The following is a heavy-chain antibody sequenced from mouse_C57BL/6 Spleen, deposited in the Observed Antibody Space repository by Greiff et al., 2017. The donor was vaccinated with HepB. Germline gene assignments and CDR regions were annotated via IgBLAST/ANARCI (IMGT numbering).Heavy chain of an antibody. J-gene: IGHJ4*01. V-gene: IGHV7-3*01. Sequence: DVMLVESGGGLVQPGGSLSLSCAASGFTFTDYYMSWVRQPPGKALEWLGFIRNKANGYTTEYSASVKGRFTISRDNSQSILYLQMNALRAENSATYYCASLDYDGPYYDAMDYWGQGTSVTVSS. CDR3: ASLDYDGPYYDAMDY. CDR1: GFTFTDYY. D-gene: IGHD2-4*01. CDR2: IRNKANGYTT.